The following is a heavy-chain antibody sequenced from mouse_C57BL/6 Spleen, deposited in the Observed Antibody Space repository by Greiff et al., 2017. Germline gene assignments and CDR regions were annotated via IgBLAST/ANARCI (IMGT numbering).Heavy chain of an antibody. Sequence: VQLQQSGPGLVQPSQSLSITCTVSGFSLTSYGVHWVRQSPGKGLEWLGVIGSGGSTDYNAAFISRLSISKDNYKCQVFFKMNSLQADDTAIYYCSREAPRTGTCFDYWGQGTTLTVSS. CDR2: IGSGGST. J-gene: IGHJ2*01. V-gene: IGHV2-2*01. CDR1: GFSLTSYG. D-gene: IGHD4-1*01. CDR3: SREAPRTGTCFDY.